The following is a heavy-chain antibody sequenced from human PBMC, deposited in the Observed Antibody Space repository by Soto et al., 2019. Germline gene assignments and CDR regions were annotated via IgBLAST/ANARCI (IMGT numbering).Heavy chain of an antibody. Sequence: SETLSLTCAVSGYSISSGYYWGWIRQPPGKGLEWIGRIYHSGSTYYNPSLKSRVTISVDTSKNQFSLKLSSVTAADTAVYYCASSGGLYYDFWSGYYKSAFDIWGQGTMVTVSS. CDR1: GYSISSGYY. V-gene: IGHV4-38-2*01. D-gene: IGHD3-3*01. CDR3: ASSGGLYYDFWSGYYKSAFDI. J-gene: IGHJ3*02. CDR2: IYHSGST.